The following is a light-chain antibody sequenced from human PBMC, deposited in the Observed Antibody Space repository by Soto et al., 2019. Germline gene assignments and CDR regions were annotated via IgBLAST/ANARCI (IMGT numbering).Light chain of an antibody. V-gene: IGKV3-20*01. Sequence: EIVLTQSPGTLSLSPGERATLSCRASQRVSSSYLAWYQQKPGQDPKLLIYGTSSLATGVPSRFSGSGSGTDFSLTISRLQPEDFAIHYCQQYGSSPTTLGQGNKVDIK. CDR2: GTS. CDR3: QQYGSSPTT. J-gene: IGKJ1*01. CDR1: QRVSSSY.